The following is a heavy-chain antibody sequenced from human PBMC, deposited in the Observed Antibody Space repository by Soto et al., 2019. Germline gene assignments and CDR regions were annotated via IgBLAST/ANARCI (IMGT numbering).Heavy chain of an antibody. CDR2: ISPYSGFT. CDR3: ARSYSNSHYFDY. J-gene: IGHJ4*01. CDR1: GYSFTGYS. V-gene: IGHV1-18*04. D-gene: IGHD6-6*01. Sequence: GASVKVSCKVSGYSFTGYSLNWVRQAPGQRLEWMGWISPYSGFTNYAQKFQGRVTLTTDTSTNTAYLDLRSLRSDDSAVYYCARSYSNSHYFDYWG.